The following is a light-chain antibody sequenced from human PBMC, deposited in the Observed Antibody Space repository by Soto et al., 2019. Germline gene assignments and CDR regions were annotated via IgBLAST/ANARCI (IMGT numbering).Light chain of an antibody. J-gene: IGKJ2*01. V-gene: IGKV3-11*01. Sequence: EIVLTQSPATLSLSPGERATLSCRASQSVSSYLSWYQQTPGQAPRLLLYDASNRAAGIPGRFSAIGSGTDFTLSISSLQPEDFAVYYCHQRSIWPQTFGQGTRLEIK. CDR3: HQRSIWPQT. CDR2: DAS. CDR1: QSVSSY.